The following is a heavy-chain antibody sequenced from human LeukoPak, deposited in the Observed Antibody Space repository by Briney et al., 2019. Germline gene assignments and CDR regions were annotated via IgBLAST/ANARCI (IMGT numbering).Heavy chain of an antibody. CDR2: IKQDGSEK. CDR1: GFTFSSYW. CDR3: ARDYTMIVVGLFDY. D-gene: IGHD3-22*01. J-gene: IGHJ4*02. V-gene: IGHV3-7*01. Sequence: GGSLRLSCAASGFTFSSYWMSWVRQAPGKGLEWVANIKQDGSEKYYVDSVKGRFTISRDNHKTSLYLQMNSLRAEDTAVYYCARDYTMIVVGLFDYWGQGTLVTVSS.